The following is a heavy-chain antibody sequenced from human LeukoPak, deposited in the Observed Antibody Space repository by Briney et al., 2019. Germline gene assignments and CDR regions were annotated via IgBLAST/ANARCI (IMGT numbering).Heavy chain of an antibody. CDR1: GGSFSGYY. J-gene: IGHJ4*02. CDR3: ARAKRREYSSSFVDY. CDR2: INHSGST. Sequence: SETLSLTCAVYGGSFSGYYWSWIRQPPGKGLEWIGEINHSGSTNYNPSLKSRVTIPVDTSKNQFSLKLSSVTAADTAVYYCARAKRREYSSSFVDYWGQGTLVTASS. D-gene: IGHD6-6*01. V-gene: IGHV4-34*01.